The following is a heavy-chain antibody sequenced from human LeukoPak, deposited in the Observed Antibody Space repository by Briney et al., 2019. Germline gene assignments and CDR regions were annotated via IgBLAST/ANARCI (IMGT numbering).Heavy chain of an antibody. J-gene: IGHJ3*02. CDR3: ARDLRIAAAGTTEAFDI. CDR1: GFTFSSYS. Sequence: GRSLRLSFAASGFTFSSYSMNWVRQPPGKGLEWVSSISSSSTYIYYADSVKGRFTISRDNTKNSLYLQMNSLRAEETAVYYCARDLRIAAAGTTEAFDIWGQGTMVTVSS. D-gene: IGHD6-13*01. V-gene: IGHV3-21*01. CDR2: ISSSSTYI.